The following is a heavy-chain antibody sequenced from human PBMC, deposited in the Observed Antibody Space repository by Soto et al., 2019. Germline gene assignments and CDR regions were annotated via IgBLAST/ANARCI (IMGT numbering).Heavy chain of an antibody. CDR1: GFTIDDYA. CDR2: ISWNSGSI. CDR3: AKDIGVGLDV. V-gene: IGHV3-9*01. J-gene: IGHJ6*02. Sequence: EVQLVESGGGLVQPGRSLRLSCAASGFTIDDYAMHWVRQAPGKGLEWVSGISWNSGSIGYADSVKGRFTISRDNAKNSLYLQMNSLRAEDTALYYCAKDIGVGLDVWGQGTTVTVSS. D-gene: IGHD3-16*01.